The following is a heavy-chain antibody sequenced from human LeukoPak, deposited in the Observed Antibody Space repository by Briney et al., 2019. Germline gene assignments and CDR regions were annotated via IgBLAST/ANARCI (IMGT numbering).Heavy chain of an antibody. D-gene: IGHD3-16*01. Sequence: GGSLRLSCAASGFTFNRHWMSWVRQAPGKGLEWVANIKQDESEEYYADSVKGRFTISGDNAKNSLYLQMNSLRPEDSAMYYCARELWELDAFDIWGQGTMVIVSS. CDR1: GFTFNRHW. J-gene: IGHJ3*02. V-gene: IGHV3-7*03. CDR3: ARELWELDAFDI. CDR2: IKQDESEE.